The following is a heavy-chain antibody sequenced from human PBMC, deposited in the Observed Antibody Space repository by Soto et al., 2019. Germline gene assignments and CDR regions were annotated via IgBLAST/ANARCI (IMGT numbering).Heavy chain of an antibody. J-gene: IGHJ4*02. CDR1: GYTFTGYY. Sequence: GASVKVSCKASGYTFTGYYMHWVRQAPGQGLEWMGWINPNSGDTHYAQKFLDRVTMTSNTSISAAYMELSGLSSDDTAVYYCATVDSNYWGQGTLVTVS. V-gene: IGHV1-2*02. CDR3: ATVDSNY. CDR2: INPNSGDT.